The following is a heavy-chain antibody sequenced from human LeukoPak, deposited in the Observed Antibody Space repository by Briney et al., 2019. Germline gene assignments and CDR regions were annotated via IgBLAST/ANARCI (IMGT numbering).Heavy chain of an antibody. V-gene: IGHV3-23*01. CDR1: GFTFSSYA. CDR3: AKEGPQQLRFGELWHYYYYGMDV. Sequence: PGGSLRLSCAASGFTFSSYAMSWVRQAPGKWLEWVSAISGSGGSTYYADSVKGRFTISRDNSKNTLYLQMNSLRAEDTGVYYCAKEGPQQLRFGELWHYYYYGMDVWGQGTTVTVSS. CDR2: ISGSGGST. D-gene: IGHD3-10*01. J-gene: IGHJ6*02.